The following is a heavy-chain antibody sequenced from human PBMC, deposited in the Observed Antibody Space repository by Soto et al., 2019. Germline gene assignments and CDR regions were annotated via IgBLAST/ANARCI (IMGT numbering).Heavy chain of an antibody. CDR2: ISGSGGRT. J-gene: IGHJ5*02. D-gene: IGHD5-18*01. CDR3: AMPPYTYGAVPRSDP. Sequence: EVQLLESGGGLVQPGGSLRLSCAASGFTFSSYAMTWVQQAPGKGIEWISDISGSGGRTYYADSGEGRFNISRVNSQNALFLQMHGLGADDTAVYYCAMPPYTYGAVPRSDPWGQGTLVTVSS. V-gene: IGHV3-23*01. CDR1: GFTFSSYA.